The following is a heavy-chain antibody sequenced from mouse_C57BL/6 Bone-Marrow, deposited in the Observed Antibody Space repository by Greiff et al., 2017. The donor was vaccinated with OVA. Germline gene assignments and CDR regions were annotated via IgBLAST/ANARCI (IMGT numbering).Heavy chain of an antibody. Sequence: EVMLVESGEGLVKPGGSLKLSCAASGFTFSSYAMSWVRQTPEKRLEWVAYISSGGDYIYYADTVKGRFTISRDNARNTLYLQMSSLKSEDTAMYYCTRDGGSYYDYDGFAYWGQGTLVTVSA. V-gene: IGHV5-9-1*02. CDR3: TRDGGSYYDYDGFAY. J-gene: IGHJ3*01. CDR1: GFTFSSYA. D-gene: IGHD2-4*01. CDR2: ISSGGDYI.